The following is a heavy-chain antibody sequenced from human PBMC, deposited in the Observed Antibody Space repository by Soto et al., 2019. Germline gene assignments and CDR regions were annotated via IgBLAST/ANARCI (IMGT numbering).Heavy chain of an antibody. D-gene: IGHD1-26*01. CDR1: GYSFTSYW. CDR3: ATSRGATLPDYGMDV. CDR2: IYPGDSDT. Sequence: GESLKISCKGSGYSFTSYWIGWVRQMPGKGLEWMGIIYPGDSDTRYSPSFQGQVTISADKSISTAYLQWSSLKASDTAMYYCATSRGATLPDYGMDVWGQGTTVTVSS. V-gene: IGHV5-51*01. J-gene: IGHJ6*02.